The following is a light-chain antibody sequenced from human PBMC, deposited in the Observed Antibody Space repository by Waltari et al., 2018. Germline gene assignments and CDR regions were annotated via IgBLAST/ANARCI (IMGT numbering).Light chain of an antibody. CDR1: QDINNF. CDR3: QQYENFPYS. V-gene: IGKV1-33*01. CDR2: DAS. J-gene: IGKJ2*03. Sequence: DVQLTQSPSSLSASVGDRVTITCQASQDINNFLNWFQQKPGKAPKLLIYDASNLETGVPSRFSGSRSGTDFTFTISSLQPEDVATYYCQQYENFPYSFGQGTKLEIK.